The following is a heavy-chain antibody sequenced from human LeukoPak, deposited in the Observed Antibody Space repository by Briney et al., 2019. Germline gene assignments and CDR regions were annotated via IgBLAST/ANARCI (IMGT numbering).Heavy chain of an antibody. CDR1: GGSISTSSYY. CDR2: ISYSGST. D-gene: IGHD3-22*01. Sequence: SETLSLTCTVSGGSISTSSYYWGWIRQPPGKGLECIGSISYSGSTYYNPSLKSRVTISVDRSKNQFSLKLNSVTAADTAVYYCARDSSGFYFARMLNYWGQGTLVTVSS. J-gene: IGHJ4*02. V-gene: IGHV4-39*07. CDR3: ARDSSGFYFARMLNY.